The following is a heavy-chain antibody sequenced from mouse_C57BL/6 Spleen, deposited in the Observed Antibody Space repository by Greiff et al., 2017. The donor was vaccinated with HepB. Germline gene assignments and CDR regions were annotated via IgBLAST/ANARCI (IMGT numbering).Heavy chain of an antibody. CDR1: GYAFTNYL. J-gene: IGHJ3*01. V-gene: IGHV1-54*01. CDR3: ARGTAVVAPFAY. Sequence: VQLQQSGAELVRPGTSVKVSCKASGYAFTNYLIEWVKQRPGQGLEWIGVINPGSGGTNYNEKFKGKATLTADKSSSTAYMQLSSLTSEDSAVYFCARGTAVVAPFAYWGQGTLVTVSA. D-gene: IGHD1-1*01. CDR2: INPGSGGT.